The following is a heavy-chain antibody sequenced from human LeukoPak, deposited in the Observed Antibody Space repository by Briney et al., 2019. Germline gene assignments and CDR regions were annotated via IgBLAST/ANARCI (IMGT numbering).Heavy chain of an antibody. CDR3: ATVNYYGPSRCRYGSFIS. CDR1: GGTFSTYA. CDR2: IIPISGTP. Sequence: GASVKVSCKASGGTFSTYAITWVRQAPGQGPEWMAGIIPISGTPTSAQRFQGRLTITTDESPSTVYMELTSLRSEDTAVYYCATVNYYGPSRCRYGSFISWSQGTLVTVSP. J-gene: IGHJ5*02. V-gene: IGHV1-69*05. D-gene: IGHD3-10*01.